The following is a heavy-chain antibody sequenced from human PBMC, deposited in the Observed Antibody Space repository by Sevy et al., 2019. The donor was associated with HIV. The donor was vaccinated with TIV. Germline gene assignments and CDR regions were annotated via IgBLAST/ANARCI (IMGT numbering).Heavy chain of an antibody. J-gene: IGHJ3*02. V-gene: IGHV3-23*01. Sequence: GGSLRLSCAASGFPFSSYAMSWVRQAPGKGLEWVSDIGGSGVSTYYADSVKGRFTISRDNSKNTLYLQMNSLRAEDTAVYYCVKDRAAMVGDAFDIWGQGTMVTVSS. CDR3: VKDRAAMVGDAFDI. CDR2: IGGSGVST. D-gene: IGHD5-18*01. CDR1: GFPFSSYA.